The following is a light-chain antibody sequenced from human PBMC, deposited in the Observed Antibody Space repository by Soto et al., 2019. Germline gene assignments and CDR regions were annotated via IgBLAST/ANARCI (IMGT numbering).Light chain of an antibody. J-gene: IGLJ2*01. V-gene: IGLV1-44*01. CDR3: AAWDDSLNGRV. Sequence: QAVVTQSPSASGTPGQRVTISCSGSSSNIGSNTVNWYQQLPGTAPKLLIYSNNQRPSGVPDRFSGSKSGTSASLAISGLQSEDEADYYCAAWDDSLNGRVFGGGTKLTVL. CDR2: SNN. CDR1: SSNIGSNT.